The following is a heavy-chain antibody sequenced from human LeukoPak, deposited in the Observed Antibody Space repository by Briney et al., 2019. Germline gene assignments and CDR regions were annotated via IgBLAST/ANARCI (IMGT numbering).Heavy chain of an antibody. CDR1: GDSISSSSFY. CDR3: ARHGGIVAAGTIWFDP. Sequence: SETMSLTCTVSGDSISSSSFYWGWIRQPPGKGLEWIGSIFSSGSTYYNPSLKSRVTISVDTYKDQFSLKLSSVAAADTAIYYCARHGGIVAAGTIWFDPWGQGTLVTVSS. J-gene: IGHJ5*02. D-gene: IGHD6-13*01. CDR2: IFSSGST. V-gene: IGHV4-39*01.